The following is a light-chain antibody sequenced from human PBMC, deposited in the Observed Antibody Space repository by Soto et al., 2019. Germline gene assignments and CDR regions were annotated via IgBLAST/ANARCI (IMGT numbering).Light chain of an antibody. Sequence: QSALTQPRSVSGSPGQSVTIACTGTSSDVGRYDYVSWYQQHPGEAPKLVVYDVTKRPSGVPDRFSGSKSGNTASLTISGLQAEDEADYYCCSYAVIYSYVFGTGTKLTVL. CDR2: DVT. CDR3: CSYAVIYSYV. J-gene: IGLJ1*01. CDR1: SSDVGRYDY. V-gene: IGLV2-11*01.